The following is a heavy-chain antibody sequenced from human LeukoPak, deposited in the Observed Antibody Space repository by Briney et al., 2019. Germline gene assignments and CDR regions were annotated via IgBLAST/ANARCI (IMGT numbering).Heavy chain of an antibody. CDR2: ICYSGST. CDR1: GGSISIISYY. CDR3: ARHFSSGWYPY. J-gene: IGHJ4*02. V-gene: IGHV4-39*01. D-gene: IGHD6-19*01. Sequence: SETLSLTCTVSGGSISIISYYWAWIRQPPGKGLEWIGTICYSGSTDYNPSLKSRVTISVDTSKNQFSLKLSSVTAADTAVYYCARHFSSGWYPYWGQGSLVTVSS.